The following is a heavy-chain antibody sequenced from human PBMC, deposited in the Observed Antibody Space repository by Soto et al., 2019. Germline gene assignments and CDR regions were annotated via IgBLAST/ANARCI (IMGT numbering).Heavy chain of an antibody. Sequence: EVQLLESGGGLVQPGGSMRLSCAASGFTFSSYAMSWVRQAPGKGLEWVSAISAGGTGTYYADSVMGRFTISRDNSKNTLYLQTNSLRAEDTAVYYCAKSRQLVRNGMDVWGQGTTVTVPS. D-gene: IGHD6-6*01. CDR1: GFTFSSYA. CDR3: AKSRQLVRNGMDV. J-gene: IGHJ6*02. V-gene: IGHV3-23*01. CDR2: ISAGGTGT.